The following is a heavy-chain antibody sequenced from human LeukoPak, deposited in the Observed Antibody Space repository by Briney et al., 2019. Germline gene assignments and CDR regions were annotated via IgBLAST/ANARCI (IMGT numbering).Heavy chain of an antibody. CDR1: GGTFSSYA. J-gene: IGHJ6*03. D-gene: IGHD2-15*01. CDR3: ARGRAYCSGGSCSLAYYYYYYYMDV. V-gene: IGHV1-69*13. Sequence: SVKVSCKASGGTFSSYAISWVRQAPGQGLEWMGGIIPIFGTANYAQKFQGRVTITADESTSTAYMELSSLRSEDTAVYYCARGRAYCSGGSCSLAYYYYYYYMDVWGKGTTVTISS. CDR2: IIPIFGTA.